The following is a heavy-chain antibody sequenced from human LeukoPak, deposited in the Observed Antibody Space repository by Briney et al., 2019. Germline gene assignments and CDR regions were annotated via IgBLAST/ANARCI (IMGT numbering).Heavy chain of an antibody. J-gene: IGHJ4*02. V-gene: IGHV4-34*01. D-gene: IGHD6-6*01. CDR3: ARIAARGQYFDY. CDR1: GGSFSGYY. Sequence: SETLSLTCAVYGGSFSGYYWSWIRQPPGKGLEWIGYIYHSGSTYYNPSLKSRVTISVDRSKNQFSLKLSSVTAADTAVYYCARIAARGQYFDYWGQGTLVTVSS. CDR2: IYHSGST.